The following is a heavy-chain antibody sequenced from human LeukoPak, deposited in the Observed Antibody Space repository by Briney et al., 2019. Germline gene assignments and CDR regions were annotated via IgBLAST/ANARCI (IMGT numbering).Heavy chain of an antibody. CDR2: INHSGST. CDR1: GGSFSGYY. D-gene: IGHD5-18*01. CDR3: ARGRPKYSYAHNWFDP. V-gene: IGHV4-34*01. J-gene: IGHJ5*02. Sequence: SETLTLTCAVYGGSFSGYYWSWIRQPPGKGLEWIGEINHSGSTNYNPSLKSRVTISVDTSKNQFSLKLSSVTAADTAVYYCARGRPKYSYAHNWFDPWGQGTLVAVSS.